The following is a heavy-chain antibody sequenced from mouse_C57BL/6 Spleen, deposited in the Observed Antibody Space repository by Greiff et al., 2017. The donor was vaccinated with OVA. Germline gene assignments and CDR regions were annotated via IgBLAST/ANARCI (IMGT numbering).Heavy chain of an antibody. Sequence: VQLQQSGAELARPGASVKLSCKASGYTFTSYGISWVKQRTGQGLEWIGEIYPRSGNTYYNEKFKGKATLTADKSSSTAYMELRSLTSEDSAVYFCAREDYYGSSSYCYFDVWGTGTTVTVSS. CDR3: AREDYYGSSSYCYFDV. J-gene: IGHJ1*03. CDR2: IYPRSGNT. V-gene: IGHV1-81*01. CDR1: GYTFTSYG. D-gene: IGHD1-1*01.